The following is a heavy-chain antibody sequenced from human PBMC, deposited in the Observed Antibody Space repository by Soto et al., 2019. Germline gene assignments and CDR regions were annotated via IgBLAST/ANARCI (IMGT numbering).Heavy chain of an antibody. D-gene: IGHD6-13*01. Sequence: SETLSLTCTFSGGSISSSSYYLGWIRQPPGKGLEWIGSIYYSGSTYYNPSLKSRVTISVDTSKNQFSLKLSSVTAADTAVYYCATKAAAGPHFDYWGQGTLVTVSS. CDR1: GGSISSSSYY. J-gene: IGHJ4*02. CDR2: IYYSGST. V-gene: IGHV4-39*01. CDR3: ATKAAAGPHFDY.